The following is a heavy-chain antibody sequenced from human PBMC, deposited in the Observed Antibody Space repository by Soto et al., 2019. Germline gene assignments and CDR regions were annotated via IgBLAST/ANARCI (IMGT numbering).Heavy chain of an antibody. D-gene: IGHD1-7*01. V-gene: IGHV3-23*01. J-gene: IGHJ4*02. CDR2: SSATGAGT. CDR3: AKDRRAGGNYGFYSDF. CDR1: GFTFISYG. Sequence: GGSLRLSCAASGFTFISYGMTWVRQAPGKGLEWVSFSSATGAGTYYADSVKGRFTISRDNSKNTLYLQMTSLRADDTAVYYCAKDRRAGGNYGFYSDFWGQGALVTVSS.